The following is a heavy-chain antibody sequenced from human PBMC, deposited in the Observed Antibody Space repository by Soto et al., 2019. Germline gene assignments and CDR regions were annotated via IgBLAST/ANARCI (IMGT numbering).Heavy chain of an antibody. Sequence: EVQLVESGGGLIQPGGSLRLSCAASGFTVSGNYMSWVRQTPGKGLEWVSVIYSGGSTYYADSVKGRFTISRDSSKNTLYLQMNSLRAEDTAVYYCARAYNWDDAYFVHWGQGTLVTVSS. V-gene: IGHV3-53*01. J-gene: IGHJ4*02. CDR1: GFTVSGNY. CDR2: IYSGGST. CDR3: ARAYNWDDAYFVH. D-gene: IGHD1-1*01.